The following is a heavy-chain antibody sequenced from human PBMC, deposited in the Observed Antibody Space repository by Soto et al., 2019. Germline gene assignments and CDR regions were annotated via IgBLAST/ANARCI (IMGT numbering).Heavy chain of an antibody. Sequence: QVQLVESGGGVVQPGRSLRLSCAASGFTFSSYGMHWVRQAPGKGLEWVAVISYDGSNKYYADSVKGRFTISRDNSKNTLYLHMNSLRAEDTAVYYCAKGPSSYYDILTGSHYGMDVWGQGTTVTVSS. D-gene: IGHD3-9*01. CDR2: ISYDGSNK. CDR3: AKGPSSYYDILTGSHYGMDV. V-gene: IGHV3-30*18. J-gene: IGHJ6*02. CDR1: GFTFSSYG.